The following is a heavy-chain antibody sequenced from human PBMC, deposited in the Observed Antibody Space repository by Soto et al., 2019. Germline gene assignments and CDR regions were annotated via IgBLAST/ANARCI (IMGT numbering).Heavy chain of an antibody. V-gene: IGHV4-59*02. CDR3: AKTYHDILLGDWFAP. CDR1: GASVNTYY. CDR2: SHYSGRT. J-gene: IGHJ5*02. Sequence: SETLSLTCTVSGASVNTYYWGWIRQPPGKGLEWIGYSHYSGRTNQNPSLKSRVSISIDTSKNQFSLVLRPVTAADTAVYYCAKTYHDILLGDWFAPWGPGILVTVSS. D-gene: IGHD3-9*01.